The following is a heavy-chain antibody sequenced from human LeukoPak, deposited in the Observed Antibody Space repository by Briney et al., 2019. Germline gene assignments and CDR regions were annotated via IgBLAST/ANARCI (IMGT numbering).Heavy chain of an antibody. D-gene: IGHD2-2*01. CDR2: ISSSSSYI. Sequence: GGSLRLSCAASGFTFSSYSMNWVRQAPGKGLEWVSSISSSSSYIYYADSVKGRFTISRDNAKNSLYLQMNSPRAEDTAVYYCARGASYLVPAANDFDYWGQGTLVTVSS. CDR1: GFTFSSYS. CDR3: ARGASYLVPAANDFDY. V-gene: IGHV3-21*01. J-gene: IGHJ4*02.